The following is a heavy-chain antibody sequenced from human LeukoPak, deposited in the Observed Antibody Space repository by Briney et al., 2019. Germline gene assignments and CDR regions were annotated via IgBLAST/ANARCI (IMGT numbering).Heavy chain of an antibody. Sequence: ASVKVSCKASGYTFTSHDINWVRQATGQGLEWMGWMSPNSGDTGYAQKFQGRVTMTRDTSTSTVYMELSSLRSEDTAVYYCARDQGLTGYFDYWGQGTLVTVSS. J-gene: IGHJ4*02. CDR3: ARDQGLTGYFDY. V-gene: IGHV1-8*01. D-gene: IGHD3-9*01. CDR1: GYTFTSHD. CDR2: MSPNSGDT.